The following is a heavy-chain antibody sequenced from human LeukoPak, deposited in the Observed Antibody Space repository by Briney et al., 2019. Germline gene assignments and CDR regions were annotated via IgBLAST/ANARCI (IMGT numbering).Heavy chain of an antibody. Sequence: GGSLRLSCAASGFTFSSYAMRWVRQAPGKGLEWVSAISGSGGSTYYADSVKGRFTISRDNSKNTLYLQMNSLRAEDTAAYYCAKGTYDSRGHFDYWGQGTLVSVSS. CDR3: AKGTYDSRGHFDY. J-gene: IGHJ4*02. CDR1: GFTFSSYA. CDR2: ISGSGGST. V-gene: IGHV3-23*01. D-gene: IGHD3-22*01.